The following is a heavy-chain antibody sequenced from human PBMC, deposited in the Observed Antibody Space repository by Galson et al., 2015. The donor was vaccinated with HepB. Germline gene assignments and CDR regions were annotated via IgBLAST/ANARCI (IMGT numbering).Heavy chain of an antibody. CDR2: INSDGSTT. CDR1: GVTFSSYW. V-gene: IGHV3-74*01. Sequence: SLRLSCAASGVTFSSYWMHWVRQAPGKGLVSVSRINSDGSTTWYADSVKGRFTISRDNAKNTLYLQMNSLRAEDTAVYYCARDRSSSWTYYYGMDVWGQGTTVTVS. J-gene: IGHJ6*02. CDR3: ARDRSSSWTYYYGMDV. D-gene: IGHD6-13*01.